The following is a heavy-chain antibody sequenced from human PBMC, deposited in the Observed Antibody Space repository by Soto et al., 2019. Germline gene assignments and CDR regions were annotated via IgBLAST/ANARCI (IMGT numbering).Heavy chain of an antibody. CDR3: ARLPEPFPVGSAFDI. J-gene: IGHJ3*02. V-gene: IGHV3-73*02. Sequence: EVQLVESGGGLVQPGESLKLSCAASGFTFSGSAMQWVRQPSGKGLEWVGRIRSQAKSYETAYAASVKGRFTISRDDSSNTAYLQMNSLKIEDTAVYYCARLPEPFPVGSAFDIWGQGTMVTVSS. D-gene: IGHD2-15*01. CDR2: IRSQAKSYET. CDR1: GFTFSGSA.